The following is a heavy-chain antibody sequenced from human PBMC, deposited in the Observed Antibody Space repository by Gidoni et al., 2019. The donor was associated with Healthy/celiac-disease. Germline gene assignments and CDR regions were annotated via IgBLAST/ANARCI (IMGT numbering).Heavy chain of an antibody. V-gene: IGHV3-9*01. J-gene: IGHJ5*02. D-gene: IGHD3-9*01. CDR3: AKDRVAYYDILTGYSNCFDP. CDR1: GFTFDDYA. Sequence: EVQLVESGGGLVQPGRSLRLSCAASGFTFDDYAMHWVRQAPGKGLDWVSGISWNTGSIGYADSVKGRFTISRDNAKNSLYLQMNSLRAEDTALYYCAKDRVAYYDILTGYSNCFDPWGQGTLVTVSS. CDR2: ISWNTGSI.